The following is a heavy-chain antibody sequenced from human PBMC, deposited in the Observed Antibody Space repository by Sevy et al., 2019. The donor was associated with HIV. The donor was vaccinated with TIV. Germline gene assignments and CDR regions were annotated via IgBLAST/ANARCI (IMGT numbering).Heavy chain of an antibody. Sequence: GGSLRLSCAVSGFSFDSYGMTWVRQAPGKGLEWVSGISGSGTRTYYADSVKGRFIISRGNSKNTLYLQMNSLRSEDTAIYYCAKGGGGHYDPDEIGYYFYYYNMDVWGKGTTVTVSS. CDR1: GFSFDSYG. CDR3: AKGGGGHYDPDEIGYYFYYYNMDV. D-gene: IGHD3-22*01. V-gene: IGHV3-23*01. J-gene: IGHJ6*03. CDR2: ISGSGTRT.